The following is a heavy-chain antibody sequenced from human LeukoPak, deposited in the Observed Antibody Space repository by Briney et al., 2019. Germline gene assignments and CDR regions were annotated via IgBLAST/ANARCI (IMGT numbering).Heavy chain of an antibody. V-gene: IGHV3-23*01. Sequence: ASVKVSCKASGYTFTSYGMSWVRQAPGKGLEWVSAISGNAADTFYADSVKGRFTISRDNSKNTLYLQMKSLRVEDTALYHCAKMGGVSESNARTFDPWGQGTLVTVSS. CDR3: AKMGGVSESNARTFDP. D-gene: IGHD3-16*01. J-gene: IGHJ5*02. CDR2: ISGNAADT. CDR1: GYTFTSYG.